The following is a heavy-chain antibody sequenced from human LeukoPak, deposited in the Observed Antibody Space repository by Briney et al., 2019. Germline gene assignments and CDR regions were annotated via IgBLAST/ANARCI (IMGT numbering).Heavy chain of an antibody. CDR1: GFILSTYW. CDR2: IKEDGSEK. V-gene: IGHV3-7*01. D-gene: IGHD3-3*01. CDR3: ARAYYDFWSGYIPGYFDL. J-gene: IGHJ2*01. Sequence: GGSLRLSCEVSGFILSTYWMSWVRQAPGKGLEWVACIKEDGSEKYYVNSVKGRFTISRDNVKNSIYLQMNSLRAEDTAVYYCARAYYDFWSGYIPGYFDLWGRGTLVTVSS.